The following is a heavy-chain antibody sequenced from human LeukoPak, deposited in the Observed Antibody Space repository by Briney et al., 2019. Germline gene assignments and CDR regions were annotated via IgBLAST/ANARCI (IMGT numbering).Heavy chain of an antibody. CDR3: AKGLSSSGQRGYFDY. CDR1: GFTFSSYG. J-gene: IGHJ4*02. D-gene: IGHD6-19*01. Sequence: GGSLRLSCAASGFTFSSYGMLWVRQAPAKGLEWVAVISYDGSNKYYAGSVKGRFTISRDNSKNTLYLQMNSLRAEDTAVYYCAKGLSSSGQRGYFDYWGQGTLVTVSS. CDR2: ISYDGSNK. V-gene: IGHV3-30*18.